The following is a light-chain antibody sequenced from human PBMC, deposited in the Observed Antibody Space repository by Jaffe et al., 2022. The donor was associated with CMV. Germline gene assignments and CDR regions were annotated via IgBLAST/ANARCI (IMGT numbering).Light chain of an antibody. CDR3: QSADSSGSSL. V-gene: IGLV3-25*03. J-gene: IGLJ2*01. CDR1: ALPKQY. Sequence: SYELTQAPSVSVSPGQTARITCSGDALPKQYSYWYQQKPGQAPVLIIYKDKERPSGIPERFSGSSSGATVTLTISGVQAEDEADYYCQSADSSGSSLFGGGTKVTVL. CDR2: KDK.